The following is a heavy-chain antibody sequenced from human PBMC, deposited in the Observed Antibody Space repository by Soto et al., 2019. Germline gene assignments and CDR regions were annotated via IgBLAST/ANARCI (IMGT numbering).Heavy chain of an antibody. Sequence: GASVKVSCKASGYTFTGYYMHWVRQAPGQGLEWMGWINPNSGGTNYAQKFQGWVTMTRDTSISTAYMELSRLRSDDTAVYYCARERSWLRFTDAFDIWGQGTMVTVSS. V-gene: IGHV1-2*04. J-gene: IGHJ3*02. D-gene: IGHD5-12*01. CDR1: GYTFTGYY. CDR2: INPNSGGT. CDR3: ARERSWLRFTDAFDI.